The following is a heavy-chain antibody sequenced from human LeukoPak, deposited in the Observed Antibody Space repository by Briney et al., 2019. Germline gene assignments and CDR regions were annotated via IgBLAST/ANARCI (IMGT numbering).Heavy chain of an antibody. CDR2: IWYDGSNK. J-gene: IGHJ5*02. CDR3: AAQNGYDWNGP. D-gene: IGHD1-20*01. CDR1: GFTFSSYW. V-gene: IGHV3-33*08. Sequence: GSLRLSCAASGFTFSSYWMHWVRQAPGKGLEWVAIIWYDGSNKYYADSVKGRFTISRDNSKNTLYLQMNSLRAEDTAVYYCAAQNGYDWNGPWGQGTLVTVSS.